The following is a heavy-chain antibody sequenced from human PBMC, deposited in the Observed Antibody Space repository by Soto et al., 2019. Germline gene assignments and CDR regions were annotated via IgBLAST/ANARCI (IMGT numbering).Heavy chain of an antibody. CDR3: ARIGYRSSSWDY. D-gene: IGHD6-6*01. Sequence: EVQLGESGGGLVQRGGSLRLSCAASGFTFSNYWMSWVRQAPGKGLEWVANIKQDGSERDFVDSLKGRFTISRDNAKNSLYLQMNSLRAEDTAVYYCARIGYRSSSWDYWGQGTLVTVSS. CDR1: GFTFSNYW. CDR2: IKQDGSER. V-gene: IGHV3-7*01. J-gene: IGHJ4*02.